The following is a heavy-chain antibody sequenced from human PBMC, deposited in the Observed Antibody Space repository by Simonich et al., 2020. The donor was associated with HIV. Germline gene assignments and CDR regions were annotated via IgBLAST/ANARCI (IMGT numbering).Heavy chain of an antibody. CDR3: ARGFYQRLYYFDY. CDR1: GGSFSGYY. D-gene: IGHD2-2*01. V-gene: IGHV4-34*01. J-gene: IGHJ4*02. Sequence: QVQLQQWGAGLLKPSETLSLTCAVFGGSFSGYYWSWIRQPPGKGLGWIGEINHSGSTNYNPSLKSRVTISVETSKNHFSLKLSAVTAADTAVYYCARGFYQRLYYFDYWGQGTLVTVSS. CDR2: INHSGST.